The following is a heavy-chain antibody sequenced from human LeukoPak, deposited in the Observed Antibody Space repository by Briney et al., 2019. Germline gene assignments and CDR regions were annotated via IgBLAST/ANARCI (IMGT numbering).Heavy chain of an antibody. CDR3: ARIPDIVVVPAGYYYYYYMDV. Sequence: PSETLSLTRTVSGGSISSSSYYWGWIRQPPGKGLEWIGSIYYSGSTYYNPSLKSRVTISVDTSKNQFSLKLSSVTAADTAVYYCARIPDIVVVPAGYYYYYYMDVWGKGTTVTVSS. D-gene: IGHD2-2*01. CDR2: IYYSGST. V-gene: IGHV4-39*01. CDR1: GGSISSSSYY. J-gene: IGHJ6*03.